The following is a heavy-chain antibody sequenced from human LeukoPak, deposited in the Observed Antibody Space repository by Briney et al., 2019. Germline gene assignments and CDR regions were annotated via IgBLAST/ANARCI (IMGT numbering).Heavy chain of an antibody. CDR3: ARRRRITMIVVVIGDYYFDY. J-gene: IGHJ4*02. D-gene: IGHD3-22*01. V-gene: IGHV3-23*01. CDR2: ISGSGGST. Sequence: GGSLRLSCAASGFTFSSYAMSWVRQAPGKGLEWVSAISGSGGSTYYADSVKGRFTISRDNSKNTLYLQMNSLRAEDTAVYYCARRRRITMIVVVIGDYYFDYWGRGTLVIVSS. CDR1: GFTFSSYA.